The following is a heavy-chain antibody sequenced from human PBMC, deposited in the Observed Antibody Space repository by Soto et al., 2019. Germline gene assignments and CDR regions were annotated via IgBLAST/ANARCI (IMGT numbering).Heavy chain of an antibody. Sequence: GGSLRLSCAVSRFTFSSYGMNWVRQAPGKGLEWVSSISDDGDSTYYADSVKGRFTISRDNSKNTLYLQMNSLRAEDTSVYYCAKRSGYQEAAYLDYWGKGTLVTISS. J-gene: IGHJ4*02. CDR1: RFTFSSYG. D-gene: IGHD5-12*01. V-gene: IGHV3-23*01. CDR3: AKRSGYQEAAYLDY. CDR2: ISDDGDST.